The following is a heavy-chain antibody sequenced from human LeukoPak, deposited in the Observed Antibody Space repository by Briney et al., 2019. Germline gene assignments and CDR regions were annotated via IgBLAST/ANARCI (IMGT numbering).Heavy chain of an antibody. CDR2: IYSSGST. V-gene: IGHV4-4*07. CDR3: ARVKASSTSWTFDQ. Sequence: SETLSLTCSVSGGSTNSYYWSWIRQSGGKGLEWIGRIYSSGSTVYNPSLNSRLTMSIDTSKNQFSLTLKSVTATDTAVYYCARVKASSTSWTFDQWGQGALVTVPS. D-gene: IGHD2-2*01. J-gene: IGHJ4*02. CDR1: GGSTNSYY.